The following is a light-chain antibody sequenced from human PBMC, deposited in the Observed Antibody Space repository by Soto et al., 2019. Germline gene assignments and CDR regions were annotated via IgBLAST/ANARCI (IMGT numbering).Light chain of an antibody. CDR1: NIGNKR. V-gene: IGLV3-21*04. J-gene: IGLJ1*01. CDR2: YDS. CDR3: QVWDIRTGNYV. Sequence: SSELTQPPSVSVAPEKTATITCGGNNIGNKRVHWYRQKPGQAPVLLISYDSDRPSGIPERFSGSNSENTATLTISRLEAGDEADYYCQVWDIRTGNYVFGSGTKVTVL.